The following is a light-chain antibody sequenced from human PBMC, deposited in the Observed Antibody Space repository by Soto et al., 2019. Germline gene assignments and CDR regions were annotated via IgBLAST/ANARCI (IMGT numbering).Light chain of an antibody. J-gene: IGLJ1*01. CDR1: SSDVGGYDF. Sequence: QSVLTQPASVSGSPGQSITMSCTGTSSDVGGYDFVSWYRQYPGQAPKILIYEVTHRPSGVHDRFSGSKSGNTASLTISGLQADDEADYYCSSYTINTSPVFGTGSKVAV. CDR2: EVT. V-gene: IGLV2-14*01. CDR3: SSYTINTSPV.